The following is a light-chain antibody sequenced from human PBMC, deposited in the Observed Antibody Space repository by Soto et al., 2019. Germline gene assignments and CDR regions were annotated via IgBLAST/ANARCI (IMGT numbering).Light chain of an antibody. Sequence: QSALTQPASVSGSPGQSITISCAGTSNDIGTYNLVSWYQQHPGKAPKLMIYEVSKRPSGVPDRFSGSKSGNTASLTVSGLQAEDEADYYCSSYAGSNNVVFGGGTKLTVL. CDR3: SSYAGSNNVV. CDR1: SNDIGTYNL. V-gene: IGLV2-8*01. CDR2: EVS. J-gene: IGLJ2*01.